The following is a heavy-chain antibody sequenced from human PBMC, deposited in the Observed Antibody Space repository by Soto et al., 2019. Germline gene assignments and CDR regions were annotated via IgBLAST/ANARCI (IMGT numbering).Heavy chain of an antibody. CDR1: VGTFSSYA. CDR2: IIPIFGTA. Sequence: QVQLVQSGAEVTKPGSSVKVSCKASVGTFSSYAISWVRQAPGQGLEWMGVIIPIFGTANYAQKFQGRVTITADESTSTAYMELSSLRSEDTAVYYCARDSASGYYGDNWFDPWGQGTLVTVSS. J-gene: IGHJ5*02. D-gene: IGHD3-3*01. V-gene: IGHV1-69*12. CDR3: ARDSASGYYGDNWFDP.